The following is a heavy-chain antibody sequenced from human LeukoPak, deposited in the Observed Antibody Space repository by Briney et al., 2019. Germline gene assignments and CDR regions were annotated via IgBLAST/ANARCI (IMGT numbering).Heavy chain of an antibody. D-gene: IGHD6-13*01. CDR2: TYYRYKWYN. J-gene: IGHJ4*02. CDR3: ARGGAAAGLDY. Sequence: SQTLSLTCAISGDRVSSNSAVWNWIRQSPSRGLEWLGRTYYRYKWYNDYAVSVRSRISINPDTSKNQFSLQLNSVTPEDTAVYYCARGGAAAGLDYWGQGTLVTVSS. CDR1: GDRVSSNSAV. V-gene: IGHV6-1*01.